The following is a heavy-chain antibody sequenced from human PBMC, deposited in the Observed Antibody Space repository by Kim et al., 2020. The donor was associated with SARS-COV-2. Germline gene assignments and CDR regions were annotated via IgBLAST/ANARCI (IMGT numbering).Heavy chain of an antibody. CDR2: INPSGGST. D-gene: IGHD2-15*01. V-gene: IGHV1-46*01. CDR1: GYTFTSYY. CDR3: AREEGDCSGGSCYGFDY. Sequence: ASVKVSCKASGYTFTSYYMHWVRQAPGQGLEWMGIINPSGGSTSYAQKFQGRVTMTRDTSTSTVYMELSSLRSEDTAVYYCAREEGDCSGGSCYGFDYWGQGTLVTVSS. J-gene: IGHJ4*02.